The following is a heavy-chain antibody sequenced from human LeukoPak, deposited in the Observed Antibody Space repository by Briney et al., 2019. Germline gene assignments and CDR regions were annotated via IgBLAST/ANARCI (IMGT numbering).Heavy chain of an antibody. Sequence: SETLSLTCAVYGGSFSGYYWSWIRQLPGKGLEWIGEINHSGSTNYNPSLKSRVTISVDTSKNQFSLKLSSVNAADTAVYYCASGYYYDSSGYYYFDYWGQGTLVTVSS. CDR3: ASGYYYDSSGYYYFDY. CDR2: INHSGST. CDR1: GGSFSGYY. D-gene: IGHD3-22*01. J-gene: IGHJ4*02. V-gene: IGHV4-34*01.